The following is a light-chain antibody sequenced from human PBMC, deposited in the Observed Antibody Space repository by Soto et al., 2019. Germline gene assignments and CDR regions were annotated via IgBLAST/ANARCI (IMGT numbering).Light chain of an antibody. CDR2: EVS. V-gene: IGLV2-14*01. J-gene: IGLJ2*01. Sequence: QSVLTQPASVSGSPGQSITISCTGPSSDVGGYNYVSWYQQHPGKAPKLMIYEVSNRPSGVSNRFSGSKSGNTASLTISGLQAEDEADYYCSSYTSSSTFHVVFGGGTKLTVL. CDR1: SSDVGGYNY. CDR3: SSYTSSSTFHVV.